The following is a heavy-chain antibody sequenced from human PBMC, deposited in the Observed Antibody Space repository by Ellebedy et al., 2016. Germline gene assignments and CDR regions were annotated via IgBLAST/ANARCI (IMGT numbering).Heavy chain of an antibody. V-gene: IGHV4-4*02. CDR2: IYHSGST. Sequence: SETLSLTCTVSGGSISNNNWWSWVRQSPGKGLDWIGEIYHSGSTNYNPSLRSRVTISLDTSNSQFSLKLTSVTAADTAVYFCARRPYGGFDFWGQGTLVTVSS. CDR3: ARRPYGGFDF. J-gene: IGHJ4*02. CDR1: GGSISNNNW. D-gene: IGHD3-10*01.